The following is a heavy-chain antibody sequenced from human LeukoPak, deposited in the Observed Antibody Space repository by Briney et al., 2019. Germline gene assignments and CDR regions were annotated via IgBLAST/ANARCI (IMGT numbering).Heavy chain of an antibody. V-gene: IGHV3-7*01. CDR3: ARDRTIFGVAHIEY. Sequence: GGSLRLSCAASGFTFNNYWMSWVRQAPGKGLEWVANIKQDGSDKYYVGSVKGRFTISRDNARNSLYLQMNSLRAEDTAVYYCARDRTIFGVAHIEYCGQGTLVTVSS. D-gene: IGHD3-3*01. CDR2: IKQDGSDK. J-gene: IGHJ4*02. CDR1: GFTFNNYW.